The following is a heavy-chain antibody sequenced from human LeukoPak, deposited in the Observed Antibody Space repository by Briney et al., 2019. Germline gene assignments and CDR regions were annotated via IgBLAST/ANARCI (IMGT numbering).Heavy chain of an antibody. Sequence: SETLSLTCTVSGGSISSYYWSWIRQPPGKGLEWIGYIYTSGSTNYNPSLKSRVTISVDTTKNQFSLKLSSVTAADTAVYYCARAPYYCDYVDYWGQGTLVTVSS. CDR3: ARAPYYCDYVDY. D-gene: IGHD1-26*01. CDR1: GGSISSYY. J-gene: IGHJ4*02. CDR2: IYTSGST. V-gene: IGHV4-4*09.